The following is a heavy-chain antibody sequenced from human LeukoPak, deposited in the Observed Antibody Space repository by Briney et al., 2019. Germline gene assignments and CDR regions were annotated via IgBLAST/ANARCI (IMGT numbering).Heavy chain of an antibody. CDR1: GFSFSSFG. Sequence: PGGSLRLSRAASGFSFSSFGMHWVRQAPGKGLEWVAFIRYDGSNKYYADSVKGRFTISRDNSKNTLYLQMNSLRAEDTAVYYCAKDQLGYCSSNSCSSHFDYWGQGTLVTVSS. CDR3: AKDQLGYCSSNSCSSHFDY. CDR2: IRYDGSNK. D-gene: IGHD2-2*01. V-gene: IGHV3-30*02. J-gene: IGHJ4*02.